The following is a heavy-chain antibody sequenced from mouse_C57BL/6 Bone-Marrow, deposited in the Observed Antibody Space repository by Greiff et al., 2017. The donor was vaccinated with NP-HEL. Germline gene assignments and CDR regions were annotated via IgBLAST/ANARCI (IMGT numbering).Heavy chain of an antibody. CDR3: AMNDYDAYYFDY. CDR2: IDPNSGGT. CDR1: GYTFTSYW. Sequence: QVQLQQPGAELVKPGASVKLSCKASGYTFTSYWMPWVKQRPGRGLEWIGRIDPNSGGTKYNEKFKSKATLTVGKPSSTAYMQLSSLTSEDSAFYYCAMNDYDAYYFDYWGQGTTLTVSS. D-gene: IGHD2-4*01. J-gene: IGHJ2*01. V-gene: IGHV1-72*01.